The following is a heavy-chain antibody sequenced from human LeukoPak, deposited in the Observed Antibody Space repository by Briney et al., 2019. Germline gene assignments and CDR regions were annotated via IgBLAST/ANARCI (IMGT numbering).Heavy chain of an antibody. J-gene: IGHJ4*02. D-gene: IGHD6-13*01. CDR3: ARDGDSSSPFSY. CDR2: ISSSGSTI. CDR1: GFTFSSYE. V-gene: IGHV3-48*03. Sequence: PGGSLRLSCAASGFTFSSYEMNWVRQAPGKGLEWVSYISSSGSTIYYADSVKGRFTISRDNAKNSLYLQMNSLRAEDTAVYYCARDGDSSSPFSYWGQGTLVTVSS.